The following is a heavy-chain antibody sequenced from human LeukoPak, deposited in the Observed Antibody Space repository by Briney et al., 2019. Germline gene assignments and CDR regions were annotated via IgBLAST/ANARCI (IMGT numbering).Heavy chain of an antibody. D-gene: IGHD3-22*01. CDR2: ISYDRSDK. CDR1: GFTFSSYG. CDR3: AKMSYYDSSGYYPYGMDV. J-gene: IGHJ6*02. V-gene: IGHV3-30*18. Sequence: PGGSLRLSCAASGFTFSSYGMHWVRQAPGKGLEWVAFISYDRSDKYYTDSVKGRFTISRDNSKNTLYLQMNSLRAEDTGVYYCAKMSYYDSSGYYPYGMDVWGQGTTVTVS.